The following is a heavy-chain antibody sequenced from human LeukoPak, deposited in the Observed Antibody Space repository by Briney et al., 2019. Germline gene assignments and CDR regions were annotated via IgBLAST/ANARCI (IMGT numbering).Heavy chain of an antibody. CDR1: GYTFTSYY. J-gene: IGHJ4*02. D-gene: IGHD3-16*01. CDR3: ARAGYYDATPFDY. CDR2: INPSGGNT. Sequence: ASVKVPCKASGYTFTSYYIHWVRQAPGQGLEWMGIINPSGGNTNYAQKFQGRVTMTRDTSTSTVYMELSSLRSEDTAVYYCARAGYYDATPFDYWGQGTLVTVSS. V-gene: IGHV1-46*01.